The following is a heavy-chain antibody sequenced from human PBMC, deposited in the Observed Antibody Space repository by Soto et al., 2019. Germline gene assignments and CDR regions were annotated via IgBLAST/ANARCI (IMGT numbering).Heavy chain of an antibody. CDR3: SGCSGGACHQNYGMDV. Sequence: EVHLVESGGGLVKPGGSLRLSCAVSGFTFSSCTMNWVRQAPGKGLEWVSSISPSTGHIYYADSGKGRFTISRDNGKNSLFLQMNSLRGEDTAVYYCSGCSGGACHQNYGMDVWGQGTTVTVSS. CDR2: ISPSTGHI. V-gene: IGHV3-21*01. D-gene: IGHD2-15*01. CDR1: GFTFSSCT. J-gene: IGHJ6*02.